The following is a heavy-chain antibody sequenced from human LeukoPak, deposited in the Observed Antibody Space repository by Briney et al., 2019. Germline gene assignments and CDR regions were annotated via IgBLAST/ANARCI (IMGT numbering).Heavy chain of an antibody. V-gene: IGHV1-2*02. Sequence: ASVKVSCKASGYTFTGYYMHWVRQAPGQGLEWMGWINPNSGGTNYAQKFQGRVTVTRDTSISTAYMELSTLRSDDTAVYYCARELPGSSTYLQHWGQGTLVTVSS. CDR3: ARELPGSSTYLQH. CDR2: INPNSGGT. D-gene: IGHD2-2*01. CDR1: GYTFTGYY. J-gene: IGHJ1*01.